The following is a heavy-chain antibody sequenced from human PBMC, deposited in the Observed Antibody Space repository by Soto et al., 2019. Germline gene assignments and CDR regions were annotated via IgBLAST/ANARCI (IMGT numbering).Heavy chain of an antibody. D-gene: IGHD1-26*01. CDR2: ISGSGRTT. J-gene: IGHJ6*02. Sequence: EVQLLESGGGLVQPGGSLRLSCVASGFTFTNYAMTWVRQAPGKGLEWVSGISGSGRTTYDADSVKGRFTISRDNSKNTLYLQMNSLRAEDTAVYYCAKPRGGFYYDGVDVWGQGTTVTVSS. CDR3: AKPRGGFYYDGVDV. CDR1: GFTFTNYA. V-gene: IGHV3-23*01.